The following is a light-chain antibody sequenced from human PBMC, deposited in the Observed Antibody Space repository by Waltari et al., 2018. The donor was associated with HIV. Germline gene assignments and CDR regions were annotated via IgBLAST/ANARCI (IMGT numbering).Light chain of an antibody. J-gene: IGKJ4*01. CDR3: QQANSFPLT. V-gene: IGKV1D-12*01. Sequence: DIQMTQSPSSVSASVGDRVTIPCRASQGIASWLAWYQQKPGEAPKLLIHAASNLQSGVPSRFSGSGSGTDFTLTINSLQPEYSATYYCQQANSFPLTFGGGTKVEIK. CDR1: QGIASW. CDR2: AAS.